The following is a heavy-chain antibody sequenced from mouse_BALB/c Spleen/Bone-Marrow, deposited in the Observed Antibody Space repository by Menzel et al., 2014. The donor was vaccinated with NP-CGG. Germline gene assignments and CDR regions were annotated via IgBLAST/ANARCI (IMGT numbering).Heavy chain of an antibody. D-gene: IGHD1-2*01. J-gene: IGHJ2*01. CDR1: GFNIKDTY. V-gene: IGHV14-3*02. CDR3: ARYRLGTYFDY. CDR2: IDPANGNT. Sequence: VQLQQSGAELVKPGASVKLSCTASGFNIKDTYMRWGKQRPEQGLEGVGRIDPANGNTKYDPKFQGKATITADTSSNTAYLQLSSLTSEDTAVYYCARYRLGTYFDYWGQGTTLTVSS.